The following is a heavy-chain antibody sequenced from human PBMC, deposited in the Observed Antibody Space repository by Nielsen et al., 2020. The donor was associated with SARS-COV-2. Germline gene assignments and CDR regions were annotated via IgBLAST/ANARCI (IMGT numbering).Heavy chain of an antibody. CDR2: INHSGST. Sequence: SETLSLTCAVYGGSFSGYYWSWIRQPPGRGLEWIGEINHSGSTNYNPSLKSRVTISVDTSKNQFSLKLSSVTAADTAVYYCARGLYYYDYWGQGTLVTVSS. CDR1: GGSFSGYY. CDR3: ARGLYYYDY. J-gene: IGHJ4*02. V-gene: IGHV4-34*01.